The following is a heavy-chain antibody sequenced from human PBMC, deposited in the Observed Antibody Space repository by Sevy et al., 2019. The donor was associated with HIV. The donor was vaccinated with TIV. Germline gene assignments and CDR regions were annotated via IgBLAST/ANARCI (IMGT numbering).Heavy chain of an antibody. CDR3: ATLDFWSDHPFYGTDG. Sequence: ASVKVSCKVSGYTLSELPMHWVRQAPGKGLEWLGGFDPEDGETIYAQKFQGRVTMTEDTSTDTAYMELSRLRSEDTAVYYCATLDFWSDHPFYGTDGWGQRTTVTVSS. CDR2: FDPEDGET. V-gene: IGHV1-24*01. CDR1: GYTLSELP. D-gene: IGHD3-3*01. J-gene: IGHJ6*02.